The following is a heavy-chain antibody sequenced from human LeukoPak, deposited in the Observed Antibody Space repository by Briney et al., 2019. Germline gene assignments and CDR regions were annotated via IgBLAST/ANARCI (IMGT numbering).Heavy chain of an antibody. V-gene: IGHV4-59*01. CDR2: IYYSGST. CDR3: ARTPAYGGNSGGAFDI. CDR1: GGSISSYY. Sequence: PSETLSLTYTVSGGSISSYYWSWIRQPPGKGLEWIGYIYYSGSTNYNPSLKSRVTISIDTSKNQFSLKLSSVTAADTAVYYCARTPAYGGNSGGAFDIWGQGTMATVSS. D-gene: IGHD4-23*01. J-gene: IGHJ3*02.